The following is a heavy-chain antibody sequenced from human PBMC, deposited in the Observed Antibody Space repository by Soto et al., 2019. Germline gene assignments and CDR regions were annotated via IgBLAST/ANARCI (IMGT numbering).Heavy chain of an antibody. V-gene: IGHV4-30-4*01. J-gene: IGHJ4*02. CDR2: IYYSGST. Sequence: KTSETLSLTCTVSGDSISSGDYYWSWIRQPPGKGLEWIGYIYYSGSTYYNPSLKSRVIISVDTSKNQFSLNLSSVTAADTAVYFCARTSDGHTGYFDYWGQGTLVTVSS. CDR3: ARTSDGHTGYFDY. D-gene: IGHD4-17*01. CDR1: GDSISSGDYY.